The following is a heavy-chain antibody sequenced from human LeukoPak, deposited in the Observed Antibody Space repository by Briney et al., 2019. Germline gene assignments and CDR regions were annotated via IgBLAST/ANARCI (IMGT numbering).Heavy chain of an antibody. CDR2: IYSGGST. J-gene: IGHJ4*02. Sequence: GGSLRLSCAASGFSVSNNYMSWVRQAPGKGLEWVSVIYSGGSTYYADSVRGRFTISRDNAKNTLYLQMNSLRVEDTAAYYCARDRSTYYWNYWGQGTLVTVSS. CDR1: GFSVSNNY. D-gene: IGHD1-1*01. V-gene: IGHV3-66*01. CDR3: ARDRSTYYWNY.